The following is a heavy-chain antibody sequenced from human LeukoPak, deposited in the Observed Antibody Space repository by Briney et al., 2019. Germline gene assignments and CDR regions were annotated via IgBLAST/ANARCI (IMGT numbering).Heavy chain of an antibody. V-gene: IGHV3-30*18. D-gene: IGHD6-19*01. J-gene: IGHJ4*02. CDR2: ISYDGSNI. CDR3: AKQRSSGYYEPFDH. CDR1: GFTFSYYG. Sequence: PGGSLRLSCAASGFTFSYYGIHWVRQAPGKGLEWVALISYDGSNIYYADSVKGRFTISRDNSKNTLYLQMNSLRPEDTAVYYCAKQRSSGYYEPFDHWGQGTLVTVSS.